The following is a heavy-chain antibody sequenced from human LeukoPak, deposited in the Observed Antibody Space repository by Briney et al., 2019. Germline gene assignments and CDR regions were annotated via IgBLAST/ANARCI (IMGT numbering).Heavy chain of an antibody. Sequence: GGSLRLSCAASGFTFDDYAMHWVRHAPGKGLEWVSGISWNSGSIGYADSVKGRFTISRDNAKNSLYLQMNSLRAEDTAVYYCSLQRNWFDPWGQGTLVTVSS. V-gene: IGHV3-9*01. CDR3: SLQRNWFDP. CDR1: GFTFDDYA. D-gene: IGHD5-18*01. J-gene: IGHJ5*02. CDR2: ISWNSGSI.